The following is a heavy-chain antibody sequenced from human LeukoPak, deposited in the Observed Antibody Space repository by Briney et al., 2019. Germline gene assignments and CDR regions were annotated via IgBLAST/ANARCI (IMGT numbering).Heavy chain of an antibody. V-gene: IGHV4-34*01. J-gene: IGHJ4*02. CDR1: GGSFSGYY. CDR2: INHSGST. D-gene: IGHD3-22*01. Sequence: SETLSLTCAVYGGSFSGYYWSWIRQPPGKGLEWIGEINHSGSTNYNPSLKSRVTISVDTSKNQFSLKLSSVTAADTAVYYCARKISTMIVVVTLDYWGQGTLVTVSS. CDR3: ARKISTMIVVVTLDY.